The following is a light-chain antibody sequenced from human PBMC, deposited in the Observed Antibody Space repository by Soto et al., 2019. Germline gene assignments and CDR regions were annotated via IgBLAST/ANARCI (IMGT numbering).Light chain of an antibody. CDR3: QKYNSAPWT. Sequence: EIQVTQSPSSLSASVGDRVTITCRASQGITNHLAWYQQQPGKVPKLLIYAASTLQSGVPSRFSGSASGTDFTLTISSLQPDDVATYYCQKYNSAPWTFGQGTKVEIK. CDR1: QGITNH. V-gene: IGKV1-27*01. CDR2: AAS. J-gene: IGKJ1*01.